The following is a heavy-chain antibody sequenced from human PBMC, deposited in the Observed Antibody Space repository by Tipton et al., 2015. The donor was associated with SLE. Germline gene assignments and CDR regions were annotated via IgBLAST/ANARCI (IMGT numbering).Heavy chain of an antibody. V-gene: IGHV4-59*01. D-gene: IGHD3-10*01. J-gene: IGHJ6*02. CDR2: IYYSGST. Sequence: LSCAASGFTFSSYEMNWVRQAPGKGLEWIGSIYYSGSTYYNPSLKSRVTISVDTSKNQFSLKLSSVTAADTAVYYCARDLRGSGIYSHYYYGMDVWGQGTTVTVSS. CDR3: ARDLRGSGIYSHYYYGMDV. CDR1: GFTFSSYE.